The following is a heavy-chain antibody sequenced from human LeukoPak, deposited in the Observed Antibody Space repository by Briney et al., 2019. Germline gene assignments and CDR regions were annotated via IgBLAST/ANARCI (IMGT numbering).Heavy chain of an antibody. CDR2: ISASGGST. CDR1: TFTFSSYD. CDR3: ARDLNRNWFDP. Sequence: GASLTLSNVDSTFTFSSYDMSWVRQTPGKGLEWVSAISASGGSTYYEDSVKGRFTISRDNSKSTLYLQMNSLRAEDTAIFYCARDLNRNWFDPWGQGTLVTVSS. J-gene: IGHJ5*02. V-gene: IGHV3-23*01. D-gene: IGHD1-14*01.